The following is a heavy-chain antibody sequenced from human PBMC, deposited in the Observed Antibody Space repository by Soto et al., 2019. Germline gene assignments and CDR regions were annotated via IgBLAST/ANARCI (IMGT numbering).Heavy chain of an antibody. CDR2: LKSDNGGT. V-gene: IGHV1-2*02. J-gene: IGHJ6*02. CDR1: GYTFTGHY. Sequence: QVQLVQSGAQVKPPGASVKVSCKASGYTFTGHYMHWVRQVSGKRLEHLGWLKSDNGGTYYAPKLQGRVTCPGDTSTSTAYMELSGLQSDDTAVYFCARDLCPLGSGSACPLYGLDIWGQGTTVVVS. D-gene: IGHD3-10*01. CDR3: ARDLCPLGSGSACPLYGLDI.